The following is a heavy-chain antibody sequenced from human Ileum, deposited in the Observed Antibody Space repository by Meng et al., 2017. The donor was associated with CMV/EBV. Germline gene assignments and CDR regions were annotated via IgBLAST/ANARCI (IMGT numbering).Heavy chain of an antibody. CDR3: ARDSDYYYDSSGYPEYFQH. J-gene: IGHJ1*01. CDR1: GFTFSSYW. V-gene: IGHV3-7*01. CDR2: IKQDGSEK. Sequence: GGSLRLSCAASGFTFSSYWMSWVRQAPGKGLEWVANIKQDGSEKYYVDSVKGRFTISRDNAKNSLYLQMNSLRAEDTAVYYCARDSDYYYDSSGYPEYFQHWGQGTLVTGAS. D-gene: IGHD3-22*01.